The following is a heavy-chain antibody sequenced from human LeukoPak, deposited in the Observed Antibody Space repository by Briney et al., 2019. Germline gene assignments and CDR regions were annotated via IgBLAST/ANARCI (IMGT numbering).Heavy chain of an antibody. J-gene: IGHJ4*02. CDR1: GFTFDDYA. CDR2: ISWNSGSI. V-gene: IGHV3-9*01. D-gene: IGHD1-26*01. Sequence: PGRSLRLSCAASGFTFDDYAMHWVRQAPGKGLEWVSGISWNSGSIGYADSVKGRFTISRDNAKNSLYLQMNSLRAEDTALYYCAKVGSGGAGDYFDYWGQGTLVTVSS. CDR3: AKVGSGGAGDYFDY.